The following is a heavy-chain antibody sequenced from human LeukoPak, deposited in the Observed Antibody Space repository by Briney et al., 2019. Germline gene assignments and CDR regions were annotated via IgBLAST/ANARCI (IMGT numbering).Heavy chain of an antibody. CDR1: GFTFSSLW. V-gene: IGHV3-74*01. CDR2: IKADGTTA. Sequence: GGSLRLSCAASGFTFSSLWMHWVRQVPGKGLVWVSRIKADGTTARYADSVKGRFSISRDNAKNTLHLQMNSLRAEDTAVYYCAREGIVGSSTDGFDIWGQGTMVTVSS. CDR3: AREGIVGSSTDGFDI. J-gene: IGHJ3*02. D-gene: IGHD1-26*01.